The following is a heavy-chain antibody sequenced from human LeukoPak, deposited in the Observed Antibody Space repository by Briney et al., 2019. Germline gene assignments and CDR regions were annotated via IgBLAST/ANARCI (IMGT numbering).Heavy chain of an antibody. J-gene: IGHJ4*02. CDR1: GGTFSSYA. D-gene: IGHD6-6*01. CDR3: ARGRGIAARDYFDY. V-gene: IGHV1-69*13. Sequence: SVKVSCKASGGTFSSYAISWVRQAPGQGLEWMGGIIPIFGTANYAQKFQGRVTITADESTSTAYMELSSLRSEDTAVYYCARGRGIAARDYFDYWGQGTLVTVSS. CDR2: IIPIFGTA.